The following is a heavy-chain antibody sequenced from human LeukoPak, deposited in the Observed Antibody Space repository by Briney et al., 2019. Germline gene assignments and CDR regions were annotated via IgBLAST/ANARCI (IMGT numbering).Heavy chain of an antibody. D-gene: IGHD5-18*01. CDR1: GYTFTDYY. CDR3: ARGFSYGDWIVDY. Sequence: ASVKVSCKASGYTFTDYYMHWVRQAPGQGLEWMGWINPNSGGTNYAQKFQDRVTMAIDTPLSTAYMELGRLRSDDTAVYFCARGFSYGDWIVDYWGQGTLVTVSS. J-gene: IGHJ4*02. V-gene: IGHV1-2*02. CDR2: INPNSGGT.